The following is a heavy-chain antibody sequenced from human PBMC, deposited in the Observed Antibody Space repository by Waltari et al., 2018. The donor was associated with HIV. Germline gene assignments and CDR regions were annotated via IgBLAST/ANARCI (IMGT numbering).Heavy chain of an antibody. CDR3: VRDLSPMGKSGWYDS. D-gene: IGHD6-19*01. V-gene: IGHV1-18*04. CDR2: IHTYTGNT. CDR1: GFSFTRYG. Sequence: QVRLVQSGAEVKKPGASVKVSCKASGFSFTRYGFSWVRQAPGQGLEWMGWIHTYTGNTDAAENFQGRVTMTRDTFTNTIYMEVRTLKSDDSAIYFWVRDLSPMGKSGWYDSWGQGTVVTVSS. J-gene: IGHJ1*01.